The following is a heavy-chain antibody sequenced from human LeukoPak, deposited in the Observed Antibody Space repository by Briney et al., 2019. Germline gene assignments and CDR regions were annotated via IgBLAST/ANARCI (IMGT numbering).Heavy chain of an antibody. CDR1: GFSVSNNY. V-gene: IGHV3-66*01. J-gene: IGHJ4*02. D-gene: IGHD3-22*01. CDR2: ISSGGRT. Sequence: GGSLRLSCAASGFSVSNNYMSWVRQAPGKGLEWVSVISSGGRTYYADSVKGRFTISRDNSKDTLYLQMNSLRAEDTAVYYCARESNSGYYLSYWGQGTLVTVSS. CDR3: ARESNSGYYLSY.